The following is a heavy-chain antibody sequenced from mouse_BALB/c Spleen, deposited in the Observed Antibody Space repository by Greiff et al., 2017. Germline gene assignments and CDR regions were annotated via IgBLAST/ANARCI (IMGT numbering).Heavy chain of an antibody. CDR2: IDPENGNT. Sequence: EVQLQQSGAELVRPGALVKLSCKASGFNIKDYYMHWVKQRPEQGLEWIGWIDPENGNTIYDPKFQGKASITADTSSNTAYLQLSSLTSEDTAVYYCARLGEVRAFAYWGQGTLVTVSA. CDR1: GFNIKDYY. CDR3: ARLGEVRAFAY. V-gene: IGHV14-1*02. D-gene: IGHD2-14*01. J-gene: IGHJ3*01.